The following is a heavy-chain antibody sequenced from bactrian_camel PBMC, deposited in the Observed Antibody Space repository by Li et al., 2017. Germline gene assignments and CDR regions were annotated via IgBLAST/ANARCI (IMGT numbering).Heavy chain of an antibody. Sequence: HVQLVESGGGSVQAGGSLKLSCAASGDAYDRNVMGWFRQVPGREREWVAAIGSIGSNSETTSADSVKGRFTISKDNAKNTLYLQMNSLKPEDTAMYYCAADKCDDWKVAGASYKYWGQGTQVTVS. CDR1: GDAYDRNV. CDR3: AADKCDDWKVAGASYKY. J-gene: IGHJ4*01. V-gene: IGHV3S55*01. D-gene: IGHD1*01. CDR2: IGSIGSNSET.